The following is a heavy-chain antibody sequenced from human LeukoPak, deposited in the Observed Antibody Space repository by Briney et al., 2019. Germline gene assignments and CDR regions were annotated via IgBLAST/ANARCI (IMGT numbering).Heavy chain of an antibody. J-gene: IGHJ3*02. D-gene: IGHD6-13*01. Sequence: SETLSLTCTASGGSISSYYWSWIRQPPGKGLEWIGYIYYSGSTNYNPSLKSRVTISVDTSKNQFSLKLSSVTAADTAVYYCARDGGGSSSSDAFDIWGQGTMVTVTS. CDR3: ARDGGGSSSSDAFDI. CDR1: GGSISSYY. V-gene: IGHV4-59*01. CDR2: IYYSGST.